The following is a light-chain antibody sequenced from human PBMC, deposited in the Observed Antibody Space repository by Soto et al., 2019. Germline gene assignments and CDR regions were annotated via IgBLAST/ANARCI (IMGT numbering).Light chain of an antibody. Sequence: EIVLTQSPATLSLSPGERATLSCRASQSVSSYLAWYQQKPGQAPRLLIYDASNRATGIPARFSGSGSGTDFTLTISSLDPEDFVVYYCQQRSNWPLTFGGGTKVEIK. CDR2: DAS. CDR3: QQRSNWPLT. CDR1: QSVSSY. J-gene: IGKJ4*01. V-gene: IGKV3-11*01.